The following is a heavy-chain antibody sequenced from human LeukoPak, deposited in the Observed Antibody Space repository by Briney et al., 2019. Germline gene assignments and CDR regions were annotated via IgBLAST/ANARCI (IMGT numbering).Heavy chain of an antibody. D-gene: IGHD1-26*01. Sequence: SETLSLTCAVYGGSCSGYYWSWIRQPPGKGLEWIGEINHSGSTNYNPSLKSRVTISVDTSKNQFSLKLSSVTAADTAVYYCARLGSYGSRDYWGQGTLVTVSS. CDR3: ARLGSYGSRDY. J-gene: IGHJ4*02. V-gene: IGHV4-34*01. CDR1: GGSCSGYY. CDR2: INHSGST.